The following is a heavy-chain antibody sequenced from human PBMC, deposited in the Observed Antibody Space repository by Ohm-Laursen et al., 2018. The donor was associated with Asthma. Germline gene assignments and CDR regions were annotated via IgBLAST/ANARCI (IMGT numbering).Heavy chain of an antibody. CDR1: GYSFSLYS. CDR3: AKGGYSYGPRSYFDY. Sequence: GSLRLSCTASGYSFSLYSIHWIRQAPGKGLQWVASISTASTFIYYADSVRGRFTISRDNSKNTLYLQMNSLRAEDTAVYYCAKGGYSYGPRSYFDYWGQGTLVTVSS. J-gene: IGHJ4*02. V-gene: IGHV3-21*04. D-gene: IGHD5-18*01. CDR2: ISTASTFI.